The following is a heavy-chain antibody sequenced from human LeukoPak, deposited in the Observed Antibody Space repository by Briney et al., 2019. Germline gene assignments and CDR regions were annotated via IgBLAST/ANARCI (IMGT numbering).Heavy chain of an antibody. CDR3: AREEVPITIFGVVTPPDY. CDR1: GFSLRDYS. J-gene: IGHJ4*02. Sequence: GGSLRLSCAASGFSLRDYSMDWVRQAPGKGLEWVSSISSSSRYTFYVDSVKGRFTISRDNAKNSLYLQMNSLRVEDTAVYYCAREEVPITIFGVVTPPDYWGQGTLVTVSS. V-gene: IGHV3-21*01. D-gene: IGHD3-3*01. CDR2: ISSSSRYT.